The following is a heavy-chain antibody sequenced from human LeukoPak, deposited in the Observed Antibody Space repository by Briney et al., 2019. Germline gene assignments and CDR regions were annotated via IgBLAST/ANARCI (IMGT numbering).Heavy chain of an antibody. Sequence: GGSLRLSCAASGFTVSSKYMTWVRQAPGKGLEWVSVIYRGGNTYYADSVKGRFSISGDNSKNTVYLQMNSLRAEDTAVYYCATFSYAGNAGGSAGSWGQGTLVTVSS. V-gene: IGHV3-53*01. CDR1: GFTVSSKY. CDR3: ATFSYAGNAGGSAGS. CDR2: IYRGGNT. J-gene: IGHJ5*02. D-gene: IGHD4-23*01.